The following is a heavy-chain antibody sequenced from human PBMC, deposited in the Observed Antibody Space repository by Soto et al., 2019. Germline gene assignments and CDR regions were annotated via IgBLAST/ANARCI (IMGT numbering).Heavy chain of an antibody. V-gene: IGHV4-34*01. D-gene: IGHD5-18*01. CDR1: GGSFSGYY. CDR2: INHSGST. J-gene: IGHJ6*02. Sequence: NPSETLSLTCAVYGGSFSGYYWSWIRQPPGKGLEWIGEINHSGSTNYNPSLKSRVTISVDTSKNQFSLKLSSVTAADTAVYYCARAIQLWYGYYGMDVWGQGTTVTVSS. CDR3: ARAIQLWYGYYGMDV.